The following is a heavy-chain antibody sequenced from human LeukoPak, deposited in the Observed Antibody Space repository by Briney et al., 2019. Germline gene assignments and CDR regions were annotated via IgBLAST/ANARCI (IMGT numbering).Heavy chain of an antibody. J-gene: IGHJ3*02. D-gene: IGHD3-10*01. CDR1: GFTFSDYY. V-gene: IGHV3-11*06. CDR2: ISSSSSYA. CDR3: ARGLRFGELAFDI. Sequence: GGSLRLSCAASGFTFSDYYMSWIRQAPGKGLEWVSYISSSSSYANYADSVKGRFTISRDNAKNSLYLQMNSLRAEDTAVYYCARGLRFGELAFDIWGQGTLVTVSS.